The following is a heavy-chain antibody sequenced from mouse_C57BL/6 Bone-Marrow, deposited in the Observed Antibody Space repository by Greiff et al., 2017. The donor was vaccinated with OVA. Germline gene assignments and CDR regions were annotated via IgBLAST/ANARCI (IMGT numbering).Heavy chain of an antibody. J-gene: IGHJ1*03. V-gene: IGHV1-50*01. Sequence: QVQLQQSGAELVKPGASVTLSCKASGYTFTSYWMQWVKQRPGQGLEWIGAIDPSDSYTTYNQKFKGKAILTVDTSSSTAYMQLSSLTSEDSAVYYCARDTTVVSYWYFDVWGTGTTVTVSS. D-gene: IGHD1-1*01. CDR3: ARDTTVVSYWYFDV. CDR2: IDPSDSYT. CDR1: GYTFTSYW.